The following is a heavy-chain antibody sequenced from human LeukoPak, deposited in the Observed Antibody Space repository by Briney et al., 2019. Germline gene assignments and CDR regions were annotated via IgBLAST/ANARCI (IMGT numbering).Heavy chain of an antibody. J-gene: IGHJ2*01. V-gene: IGHV4-4*08. Sequence: SETLSLTCTVSGGSIFSYYWNWIRQPPEKGLEWIVYIYPNGITSYNPSLRSRGTISIATSKNQFSLRLRSVTAADTAIYYCARRAYYDTSGYYPTSGYFDLWGRGTLVTVSS. CDR2: IYPNGIT. D-gene: IGHD3-22*01. CDR3: ARRAYYDTSGYYPTSGYFDL. CDR1: GGSIFSYY.